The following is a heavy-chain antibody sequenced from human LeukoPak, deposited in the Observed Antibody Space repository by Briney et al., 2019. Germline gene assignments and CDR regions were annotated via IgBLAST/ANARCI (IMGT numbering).Heavy chain of an antibody. CDR1: GVSISSNYYY. Sequence: PSETLSLTCTVSGVSISSNYYYWSWIRQPPGKGLEWIGYISYSGSANYNPSLKSRVTISVDTSKNQFSLKLSSVTAADAAVYYCARNYGSGVNWFDPWGQGTLASVSS. D-gene: IGHD3-10*01. CDR2: ISYSGSA. V-gene: IGHV4-61*01. CDR3: ARNYGSGVNWFDP. J-gene: IGHJ5*02.